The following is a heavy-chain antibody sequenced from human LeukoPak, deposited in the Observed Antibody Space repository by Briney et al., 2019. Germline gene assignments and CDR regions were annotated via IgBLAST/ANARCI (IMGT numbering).Heavy chain of an antibody. CDR1: GGSISSYY. D-gene: IGHD6-13*01. V-gene: IGHV4-59*01. CDR3: ARLTRGYSSSWTFDY. CDR2: IYYSGST. Sequence: SETLSLTCTVSGGSISSYYWSWIRQPPGKGLEWIGYIYYSGSTNYNPSLKSRVTISVDTSKNQFSLKLSSVTAADTAVYYCARLTRGYSSSWTFDYWGQGTLVTVSS. J-gene: IGHJ4*02.